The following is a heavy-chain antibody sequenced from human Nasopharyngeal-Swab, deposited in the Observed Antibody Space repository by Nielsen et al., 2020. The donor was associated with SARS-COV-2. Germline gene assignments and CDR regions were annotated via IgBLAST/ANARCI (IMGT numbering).Heavy chain of an antibody. V-gene: IGHV5-51*01. Sequence: WIRQPPGKGLEWMGIIYPGDSDTRYSPSIQGQVTISADKSISTAYLQWSSLKASDTAMYYCARPGDIAVAGDDWYFDLWGRGTLVTVSS. CDR2: IYPGDSDT. D-gene: IGHD6-19*01. CDR3: ARPGDIAVAGDDWYFDL. J-gene: IGHJ2*01.